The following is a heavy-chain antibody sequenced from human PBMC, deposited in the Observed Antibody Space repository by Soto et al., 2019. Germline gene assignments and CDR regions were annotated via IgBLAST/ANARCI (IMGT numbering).Heavy chain of an antibody. CDR1: GGTFSRSG. CDR3: ARCPQPPDTADPYAVDV. CDR2: IVPSVDTT. V-gene: IGHV1-69*18. J-gene: IGHJ6*02. Sequence: QVQLVQSGTEVKQPGASVKVSCKASGGTFSRSGFHWVRQAPGQGLEWMGMIVPSVDTTNYAKKFQARVTISADQFTITVYMELRSLRSEDTAVYYCARCPQPPDTADPYAVDVWGQGTRVIVSS. D-gene: IGHD5-18*01.